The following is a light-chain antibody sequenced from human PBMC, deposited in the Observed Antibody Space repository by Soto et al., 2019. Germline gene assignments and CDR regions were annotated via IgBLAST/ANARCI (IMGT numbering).Light chain of an antibody. V-gene: IGKV1-39*01. CDR2: AAS. CDR3: QQSYSTPPS. Sequence: DIPMTQSPSSLSASVGDRVTITCRASQSISRYLHWYQQKPGKAPKLLIYAASRLQSWVPSRFSGSGSGTDFTLTISSLQPEDFATYYGQQSYSTPPSFGQGTKLEIK. CDR1: QSISRY. J-gene: IGKJ2*01.